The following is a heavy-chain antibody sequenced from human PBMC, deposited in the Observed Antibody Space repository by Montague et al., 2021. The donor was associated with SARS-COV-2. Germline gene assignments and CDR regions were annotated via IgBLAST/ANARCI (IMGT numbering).Heavy chain of an antibody. J-gene: IGHJ3*01. D-gene: IGHD3-22*01. CDR1: GASINSNRHF. CDR3: ARAESYDSSGFLNAPFDV. Sequence: SETLSLTCTVSGASINSNRHFWGWIRQAPGKGLEWIGSIFSSGSTYYNPSLKTRVSISVDTPGNRLSLKLTPVTATDTAMYFCARAESYDSSGFLNAPFDVGGQETMVTVSS. CDR2: IFSSGST. V-gene: IGHV4-39*02.